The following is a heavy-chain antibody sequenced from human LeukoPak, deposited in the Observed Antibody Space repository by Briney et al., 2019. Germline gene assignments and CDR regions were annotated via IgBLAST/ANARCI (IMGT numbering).Heavy chain of an antibody. V-gene: IGHV4-34*01. J-gene: IGHJ1*01. CDR3: ARGSSSWYPAHFQR. D-gene: IGHD6-13*01. Sequence: SETLSLTCAVYGGSFSGYYWSWIRQPPGKGLEWIGEINHSGSTNYNPSLKSRVTISVDTSKNQFSLKLSSVTAADTAVYYCARGSSSWYPAHFQRWGQGTLVTVSS. CDR1: GGSFSGYY. CDR2: INHSGST.